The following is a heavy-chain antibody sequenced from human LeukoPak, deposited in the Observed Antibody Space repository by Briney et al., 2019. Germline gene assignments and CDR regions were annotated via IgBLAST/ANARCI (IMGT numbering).Heavy chain of an antibody. V-gene: IGHV3-7*01. CDR2: IKQDGSEK. Sequence: GGSLRLSCAASGFTFSSYWMSWVRQAPGKGLEWVANIKQDGSEKYYVDSVKGRFTISRDNAKNSLYLQMNSLRAEDTAEYYCARDLRYFDWLPDAFDIWGQGTMVTVSS. CDR3: ARDLRYFDWLPDAFDI. CDR1: GFTFSSYW. D-gene: IGHD3-9*01. J-gene: IGHJ3*02.